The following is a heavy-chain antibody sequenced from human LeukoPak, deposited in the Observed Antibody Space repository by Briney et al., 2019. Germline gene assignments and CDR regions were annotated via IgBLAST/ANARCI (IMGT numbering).Heavy chain of an antibody. CDR3: ASPLIAVAGSFDY. CDR2: IYYSGST. V-gene: IGHV4-39*01. Sequence: SETLYLTCTVSGGSISSSSYYWGWIRQPPGKGLEWIGSIYYSGSTYYNPSLKSRVTISVDTSKNQFSLKLSSVTAADTAVYYCASPLIAVAGSFDYWGQGTLVTVSS. J-gene: IGHJ4*02. CDR1: GGSISSSSYY. D-gene: IGHD6-19*01.